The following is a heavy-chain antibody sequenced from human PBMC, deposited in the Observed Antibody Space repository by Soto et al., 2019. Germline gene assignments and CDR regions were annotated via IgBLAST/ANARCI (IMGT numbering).Heavy chain of an antibody. CDR2: IYYSGST. CDR1: GGSISSTRHY. D-gene: IGHD3-10*01. Sequence: QLQLQESGPGLVKPSETLSLTCTVSGGSISSTRHYWGWIRQPPEKGLEWIGSIYYSGSTYYNPSLQSRVTISVATSKNQFSLKSTSVTAEDTAVYYCARSEIPVVRADYWGQGTLVTVSS. J-gene: IGHJ4*02. V-gene: IGHV4-39*01. CDR3: ARSEIPVVRADY.